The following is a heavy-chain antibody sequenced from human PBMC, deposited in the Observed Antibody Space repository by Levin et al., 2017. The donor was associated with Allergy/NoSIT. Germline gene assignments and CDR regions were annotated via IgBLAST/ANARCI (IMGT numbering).Heavy chain of an antibody. CDR1: GFTFSSYA. D-gene: IGHD3-3*01. CDR3: ARDWGDFWSGIDY. J-gene: IGHJ4*02. V-gene: IGHV3-30*04. Sequence: GGSLRLSCAASGFTFSSYAMHWVRQAPGKGLEWVAVISYDGSNKYYADSVKGRFTISRDNSKNTLYLQMNSLRAEDTAVYYCARDWGDFWSGIDYWGQGTLVTVSS. CDR2: ISYDGSNK.